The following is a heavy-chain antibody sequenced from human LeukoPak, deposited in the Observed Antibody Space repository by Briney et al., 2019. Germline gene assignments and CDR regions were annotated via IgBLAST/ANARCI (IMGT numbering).Heavy chain of an antibody. CDR1: TFTSYG. CDR3: ARAMIVVVMPDY. CDR2: ISAYNGNP. V-gene: IGHV1-18*01. J-gene: IGHJ4*02. Sequence: TFTSYGISWVRQAPGQGLEWMGWISAYNGNPNYAQKLQGRVTMTTDTSTSTAYMELRSLRSDDTAVYYCARAMIVVVMPDYWGQGTLVTVSS. D-gene: IGHD3-22*01.